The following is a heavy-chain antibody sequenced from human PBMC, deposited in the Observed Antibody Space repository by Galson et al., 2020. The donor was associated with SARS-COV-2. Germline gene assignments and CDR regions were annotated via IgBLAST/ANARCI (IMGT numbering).Heavy chain of an antibody. J-gene: IGHJ3*02. CDR1: GGSISSSSYY. D-gene: IGHD3-3*01. V-gene: IGHV4-61*02. CDR2: IYTSGST. CDR3: ARDRNVLRFLEWSRSDAFDI. Sequence: SETLSLTCTVSGGSISSSSYYWGWIRQPAGKGLEWIGRIYTSGSTNYNPSLKSRVTISVDKSKNQFSLKLSSVTAADTAVYYCARDRNVLRFLEWSRSDAFDIWGQGTMVTVSS.